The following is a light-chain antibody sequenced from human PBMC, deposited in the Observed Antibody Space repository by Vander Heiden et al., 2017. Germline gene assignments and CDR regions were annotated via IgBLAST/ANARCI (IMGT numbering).Light chain of an antibody. Sequence: DIVMTQSPLSLPVTPGEPASISCRSSQSLLHSNGNNYFDWYLQKPGQSPLLLIYLGSNRASGVPDRFSGSGSGTDFTLKISRVDAEDVGVYYCRQALQTPYTFGQGTKLEIK. CDR3: RQALQTPYT. J-gene: IGKJ2*01. CDR1: QSLLHSNGNNY. CDR2: LGS. V-gene: IGKV2-28*01.